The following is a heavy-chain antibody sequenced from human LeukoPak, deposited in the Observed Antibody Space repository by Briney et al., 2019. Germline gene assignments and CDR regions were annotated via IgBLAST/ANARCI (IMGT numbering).Heavy chain of an antibody. CDR3: ARSYQLGPYYYMDV. CDR2: ISSSGSTI. Sequence: PGGTLRLSCAGSGFTFITSGMNWVRQAPGKGLEWVSYISSSGSTIYYADSVKGRFTISRDNAKNSLYLQMNSLRAEDTAVYYCARSYQLGPYYYMDVWGKGTTVTVSS. V-gene: IGHV3-48*04. D-gene: IGHD1-1*01. CDR1: GFTFITSG. J-gene: IGHJ6*03.